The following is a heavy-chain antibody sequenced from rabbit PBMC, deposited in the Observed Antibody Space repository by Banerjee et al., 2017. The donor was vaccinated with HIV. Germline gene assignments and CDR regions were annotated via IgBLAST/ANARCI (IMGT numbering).Heavy chain of an antibody. CDR2: INTSSGNT. CDR3: ARGRYAGYSGDGPFYFSL. V-gene: IGHV1S45*01. D-gene: IGHD7-1*01. J-gene: IGHJ4*01. Sequence: QEQLEESGGGLVTPGGTLTLTCTASGFDFSSYHMCWVRQAPGKGLEWIACINTSSGNTVYASWAKGRFTISKTSSTTVTLQMTSLTAADTATYFCARGRYAGYSGDGPFYFSLWGQGTLVTVS. CDR1: GFDFSSYH.